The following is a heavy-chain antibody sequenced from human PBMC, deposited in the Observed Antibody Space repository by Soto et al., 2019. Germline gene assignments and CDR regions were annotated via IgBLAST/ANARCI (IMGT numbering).Heavy chain of an antibody. V-gene: IGHV5-51*01. Sequence: GESLKISCKGSGYSFTSYWIGWVRQMPGKXLEWMGIIYPGDSDTRYSPSFQGQVTISADKSISTAYLQWSSLKASDTAMYYCARRGKAYYYDSSGYRDAFDIWGQGTMVTVSS. D-gene: IGHD3-22*01. CDR3: ARRGKAYYYDSSGYRDAFDI. CDR1: GYSFTSYW. CDR2: IYPGDSDT. J-gene: IGHJ3*02.